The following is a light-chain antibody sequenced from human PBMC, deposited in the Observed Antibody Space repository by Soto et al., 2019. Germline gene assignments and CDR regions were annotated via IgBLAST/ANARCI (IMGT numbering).Light chain of an antibody. CDR2: GAS. CDR1: QSVSSN. CDR3: QQYGSSPPRT. Sequence: SVSAQSRGSLSLSPGDSASLSCRASQSVSSNLAWYQQKPGQAPRLLIYGASTRATDVPDRFSGSGSGADFTLSISRLEPEDFAVYYCQQYGSSPPRTFGQGTKVDI. V-gene: IGKV3-20*01. J-gene: IGKJ1*01.